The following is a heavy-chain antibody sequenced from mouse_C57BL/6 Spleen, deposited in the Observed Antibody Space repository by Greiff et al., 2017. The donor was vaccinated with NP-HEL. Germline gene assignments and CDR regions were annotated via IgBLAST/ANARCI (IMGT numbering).Heavy chain of an antibody. J-gene: IGHJ3*01. V-gene: IGHV7-3*01. CDR3: ARSPLYDYDGAWFAY. D-gene: IGHD2-4*01. CDR2: IRNKANGYTT. CDR1: GFTFTDYY. Sequence: EVQLKESGGGLVQPGGSLSLSCAASGFTFTDYYMSWVRQPPGKALEWLGFIRNKANGYTTEYSASVKGRFTISRDNSQSILYLQMNALRAEDSATYYCARSPLYDYDGAWFAYWGQGTLVTVSA.